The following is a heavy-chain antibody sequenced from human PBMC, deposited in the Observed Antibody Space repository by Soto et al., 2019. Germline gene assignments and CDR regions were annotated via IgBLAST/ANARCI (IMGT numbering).Heavy chain of an antibody. CDR1: GGSISSYY. J-gene: IGHJ5*02. CDR3: ARHSHDYSSFYGARAKQDNWFDP. D-gene: IGHD4-4*01. CDR2: IYYSGST. Sequence: PSETLSLTCTVSGGSISSYYWGWIRQPPGKGLEWIGSIYYSGSTYYNPSLKSRVTISVDTSKNQFSLKLSSVTAADTAVYYCARHSHDYSSFYGARAKQDNWFDPWGQGTLVTVSS. V-gene: IGHV4-39*01.